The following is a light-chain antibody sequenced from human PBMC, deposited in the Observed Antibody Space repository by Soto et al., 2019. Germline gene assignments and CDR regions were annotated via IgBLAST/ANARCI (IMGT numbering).Light chain of an antibody. CDR1: QSVSSF. J-gene: IGKJ1*01. CDR2: DAS. Sequence: EIVLPQSPATLSLSPGERATLSCRASQSVSSFLAWYQQKPGQAPGLLIFDASNRATGIPARFSGSGSGTDFTLTISSLEPEDFPVYYCQQRSSWWTFGQGTKVEIK. V-gene: IGKV3-11*01. CDR3: QQRSSWWT.